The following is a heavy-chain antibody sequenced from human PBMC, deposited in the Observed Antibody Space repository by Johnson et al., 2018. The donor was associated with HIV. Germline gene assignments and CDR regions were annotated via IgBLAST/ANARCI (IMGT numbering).Heavy chain of an antibody. J-gene: IGHJ3*02. CDR1: GFTFSNYG. CDR2: ISFAGMKK. Sequence: QVQLVESGGGVVQPGRSLRLSCAASGFTFSNYGMAWVRQAPGKGLAWVAVISFAGMKKHYADSVRGRFTISRDNSKGTLYLQMNSLRAEDTAVYYCARDSLEYSSSVPDAFDIWGQGTMVTVSA. D-gene: IGHD6-6*01. CDR3: ARDSLEYSSSVPDAFDI. V-gene: IGHV3-33*08.